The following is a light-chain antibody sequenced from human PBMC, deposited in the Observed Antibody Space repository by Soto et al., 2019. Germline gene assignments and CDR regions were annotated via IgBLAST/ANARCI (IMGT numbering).Light chain of an antibody. CDR3: QQYNSYSWT. CDR1: QSISSW. J-gene: IGKJ1*01. V-gene: IGKV1-5*03. Sequence: DIQMTQSPSTLSASVGDRVTITCRASQSISSWLAWYQQKPGKAPKLLIYKASSLESGVPSRFRGIGSGTEFDLTISSLHPDDFAPYYCQQYNSYSWTFGQGTKVEIK. CDR2: KAS.